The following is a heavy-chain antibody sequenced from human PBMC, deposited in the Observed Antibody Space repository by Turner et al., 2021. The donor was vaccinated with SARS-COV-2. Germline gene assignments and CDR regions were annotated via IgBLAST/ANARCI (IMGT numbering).Heavy chain of an antibody. J-gene: IGHJ3*02. CDR2: ISSSSNYI. V-gene: IGHV3-21*01. Sequence: VQLVESGGGVVQPGRSLRLSCAAPGFTFSRHSMNWVRQAPGKGLEWVSSISSSSNYIYYADSVKGRFTISRDNAKNSLFLQMNSLRAEDTAVYYCARARWDYYDSSGYYPDAFDIWGQGTMVTVSS. D-gene: IGHD3-22*01. CDR1: GFTFSRHS. CDR3: ARARWDYYDSSGYYPDAFDI.